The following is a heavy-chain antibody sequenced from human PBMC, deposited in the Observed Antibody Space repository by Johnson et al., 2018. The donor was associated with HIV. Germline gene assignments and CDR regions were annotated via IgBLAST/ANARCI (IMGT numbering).Heavy chain of an antibody. CDR1: GFTFSSYG. Sequence: MLLVESGGGVVQPGESLRLSCVASGFTFSSYGMNWVRQAPGKGLEWVSVIYSGGDTYYSDSVMGRFTISRDTSKNTLYLQMNSLRGDDTAVYYCTRVSSTSWALDIWGQGTLVTVSS. CDR3: TRVSSTSWALDI. CDR2: IYSGGDT. D-gene: IGHD2-15*01. J-gene: IGHJ3*02. V-gene: IGHV3-66*01.